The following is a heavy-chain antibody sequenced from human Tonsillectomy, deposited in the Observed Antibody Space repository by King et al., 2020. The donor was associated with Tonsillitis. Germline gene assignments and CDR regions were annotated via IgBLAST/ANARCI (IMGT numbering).Heavy chain of an antibody. D-gene: IGHD5-12*01. Sequence: VQLVESGGGLVKPGGSLRLSCAASGFTFSSYSMNWVRQAPGKGLEWVSSISSSSSYIYYADSVKGRFTISRDNAKNSLYLQMNSLRAEDTAVYYFARERDMVATGWFDPWGQGTLVTVSS. CDR3: ARERDMVATGWFDP. V-gene: IGHV3-21*01. J-gene: IGHJ5*02. CDR2: ISSSSSYI. CDR1: GFTFSSYS.